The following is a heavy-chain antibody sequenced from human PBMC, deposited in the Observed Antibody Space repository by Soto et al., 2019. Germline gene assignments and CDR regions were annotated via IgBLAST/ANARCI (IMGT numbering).Heavy chain of an antibody. CDR1: GYTFTSYA. CDR2: INAGNGNR. J-gene: IGHJ3*02. CDR3: ARDDYYI. V-gene: IGHV1-3*05. D-gene: IGHD3-16*01. Sequence: QVQLVQSGAEEKKPGASVKVSCKASGYTFTSYAMHWVRQAPGQRLEWMGWINAGNGNRKYSQKFQGRVTITRDTSESTAYMELSSLRSEDTAVYYCARDDYYIWGQGTMVTVSS.